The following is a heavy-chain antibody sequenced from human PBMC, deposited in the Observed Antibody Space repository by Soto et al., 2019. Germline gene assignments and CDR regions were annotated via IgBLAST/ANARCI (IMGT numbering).Heavy chain of an antibody. V-gene: IGHV1-46*01. J-gene: IGHJ2*01. CDR1: GYTFTSYY. Sequence: QVQLVQSGAEVKKPGASVKVSCKASGYTFTSYYMHWVRQAPGQGLEWMGIINPSGGSTSYAQKFQGRVTMTRDTSTSTVYMELSSLRSEDTAVYYCARDRLNGDENWYFDLWGRGTLVTVSS. D-gene: IGHD4-17*01. CDR2: INPSGGST. CDR3: ARDRLNGDENWYFDL.